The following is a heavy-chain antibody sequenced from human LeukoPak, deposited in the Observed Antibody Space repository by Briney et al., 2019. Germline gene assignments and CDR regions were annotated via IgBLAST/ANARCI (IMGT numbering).Heavy chain of an antibody. V-gene: IGHV3-48*01. J-gene: IGHJ6*03. D-gene: IGHD3-10*01. CDR1: GFTFSSYS. Sequence: GGSLRLSCAASGFTFSSYSMNWVRQAPGKGLEWVSYIRSSSSTIYYADSVKGRFTISRDISKNTLYLQMNSLRAEDTAVYYCARVLSGRGSLYDYYYYMDVWGKGTTVTISS. CDR2: IRSSSSTI. CDR3: ARVLSGRGSLYDYYYYMDV.